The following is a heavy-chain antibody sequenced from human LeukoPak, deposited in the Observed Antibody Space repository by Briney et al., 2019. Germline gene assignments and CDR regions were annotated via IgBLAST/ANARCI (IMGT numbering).Heavy chain of an antibody. Sequence: PSETLSLTCAVYGGSFSSYYWSWIRQPPGKGLEWIGEINHSGSTNYNPSLKSRVTISVDTSKNQFSLKLSSVTAADTAVYYCARRGGDEYSYQYYFDYWGQGTLVTVSS. J-gene: IGHJ4*02. D-gene: IGHD5-18*01. V-gene: IGHV4-34*01. CDR1: GGSFSSYY. CDR2: INHSGST. CDR3: ARRGGDEYSYQYYFDY.